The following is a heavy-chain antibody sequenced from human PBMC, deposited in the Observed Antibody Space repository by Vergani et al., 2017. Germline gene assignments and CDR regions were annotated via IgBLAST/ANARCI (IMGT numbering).Heavy chain of an antibody. CDR2: IWYDGSNK. Sequence: QVQLVESGGGVVPPGRSLRLSCAASGFTFSSYGMHWVRQAPGKGLEWVAVIWYDGSNKYYAESVKGRFTISRDNSKNTLYLQMNSLRAEDTAVYYCAREXNGYCSSTSCHEGAFDIWGQGTMVTVSS. CDR3: AREXNGYCSSTSCHEGAFDI. D-gene: IGHD2-2*01. J-gene: IGHJ3*02. CDR1: GFTFSSYG. V-gene: IGHV3-33*01.